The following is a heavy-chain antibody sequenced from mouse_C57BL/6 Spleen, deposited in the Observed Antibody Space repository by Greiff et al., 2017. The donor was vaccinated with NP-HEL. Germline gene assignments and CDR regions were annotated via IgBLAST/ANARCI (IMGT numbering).Heavy chain of an antibody. J-gene: IGHJ3*01. CDR2: IDPSDSYT. V-gene: IGHV1-59*01. Sequence: VQLQQSGAELVRPGTSVKLSCKASGYTFTSYWMHWVKQRPGQGLEWIGVIDPSDSYTNYNQKFKGKATLTVDTSSSTAYMQLSSLTSEDSAVYYCAGDGYSRAYWGQGTLVTVSA. CDR1: GYTFTSYW. D-gene: IGHD2-3*01. CDR3: AGDGYSRAY.